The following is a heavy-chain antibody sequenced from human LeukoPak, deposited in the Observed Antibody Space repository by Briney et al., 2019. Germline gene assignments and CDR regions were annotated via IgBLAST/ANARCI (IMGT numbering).Heavy chain of an antibody. V-gene: IGHV1-8*01. D-gene: IGHD3-3*01. CDR3: ARGQINDFWSGYSPGNNWFDP. CDR2: MNPNSGNT. Sequence: ASVTVSCKASGYTFTSYDINWVRQAPGQGLEWMGWMNPNSGNTGYAQKFQGRVTMTRNTSISTAYMELSSLRSEDTAVYYCARGQINDFWSGYSPGNNWFDPWGQGTLVTVSS. CDR1: GYTFTSYD. J-gene: IGHJ5*02.